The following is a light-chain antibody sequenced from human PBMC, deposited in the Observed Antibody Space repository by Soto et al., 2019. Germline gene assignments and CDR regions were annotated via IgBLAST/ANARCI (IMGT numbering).Light chain of an antibody. J-gene: IGKJ1*01. V-gene: IGKV3-11*01. CDR1: QSVSSY. CDR2: DAS. CDR3: QQRSNWPPT. Sequence: EIVLTQSPATLSLSPGERATLSCRASQSVSSYLAWYQQKPGQAPRLLIFDASNRATGIPARFSGSGSATDFSLTISSLEPEDFAVYYCQQRSNWPPTFGQGIKVEIK.